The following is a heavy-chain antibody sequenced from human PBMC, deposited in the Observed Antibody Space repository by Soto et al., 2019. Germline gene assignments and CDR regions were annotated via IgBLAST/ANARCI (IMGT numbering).Heavy chain of an antibody. V-gene: IGHV4-59*01. CDR2: IYYSVST. D-gene: IGHD6-6*01. J-gene: IGHJ4*02. CDR1: GGSISSYY. CDR3: ARSGVLAARPSDY. Sequence: SETRSLTCTVSGGSISSYYWSWIRQPPGKGLEWIGYIYYSVSTNYNPSLKSRFTISVDTSKNQFSLKLSSVTAADTAVYYCARSGVLAARPSDYGGQGTPVTSPQ.